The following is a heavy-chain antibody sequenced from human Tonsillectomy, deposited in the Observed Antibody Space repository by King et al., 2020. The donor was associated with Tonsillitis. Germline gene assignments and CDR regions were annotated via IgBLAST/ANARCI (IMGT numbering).Heavy chain of an antibody. CDR3: ATSIVATDAYFDY. J-gene: IGHJ4*02. V-gene: IGHV3-21*01. CDR1: GFTFSTYS. Sequence: VQLVESGGGLVKPGGSLRLSCAAPGFTFSTYSMNWVRQAPGKGLEWVSSISGRSSYIYYADSVKGRFTISRDNAKNSLYLQMNSLRAEDTAVYYCATSIVATDAYFDYWGQGTLVTVSS. D-gene: IGHD5-12*01. CDR2: ISGRSSYI.